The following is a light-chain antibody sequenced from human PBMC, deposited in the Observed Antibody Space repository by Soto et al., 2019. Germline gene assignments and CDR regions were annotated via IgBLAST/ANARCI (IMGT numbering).Light chain of an antibody. Sequence: QLVLTQSSSASASLGSSVKLTCTLSSGHSSYIIAWHQQQPGKAPRYLMKLEGSGSYNKGSGVPDRFSGSSSGADRYLTISNLQSEDEADYYCETWDSNTLVFGGGTKLT. CDR1: SGHSSYI. CDR3: ETWDSNTLV. J-gene: IGLJ2*01. CDR2: LEGSGSY. V-gene: IGLV4-60*03.